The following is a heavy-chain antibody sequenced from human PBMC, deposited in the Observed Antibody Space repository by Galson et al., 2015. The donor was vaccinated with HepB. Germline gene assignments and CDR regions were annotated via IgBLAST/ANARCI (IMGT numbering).Heavy chain of an antibody. CDR2: ISWGSNYI. CDR3: ARQVGFTSGSYDY. D-gene: IGHD1-26*01. J-gene: IGHJ4*02. V-gene: IGHV3-21*01. Sequence: SLRLSCAASGFTFSRFTMNWVRHVPGKGLEWVSSISWGSNYIYYADSVKGRFTISRDNAKNSLFLQVSSLRVEDTAVYYCARQVGFTSGSYDYWGLGTLVTVSS. CDR1: GFTFSRFT.